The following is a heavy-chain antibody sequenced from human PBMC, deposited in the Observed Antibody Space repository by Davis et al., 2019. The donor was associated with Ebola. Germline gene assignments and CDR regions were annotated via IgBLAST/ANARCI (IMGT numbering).Heavy chain of an antibody. CDR1: GFTFSSYA. J-gene: IGHJ4*02. Sequence: PGGSLRLSCAASGFTFSSYAMHWVRQAPGKGLEWVANIKQDGSEKYYVDSVKGRFTISRDNAKNSLYLQMDGLRVEDTAVYYCASGLDYWGQGSLVTVSS. CDR3: ASGLDY. CDR2: IKQDGSEK. V-gene: IGHV3-7*01.